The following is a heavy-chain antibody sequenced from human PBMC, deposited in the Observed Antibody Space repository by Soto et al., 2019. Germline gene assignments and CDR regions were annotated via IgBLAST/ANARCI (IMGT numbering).Heavy chain of an antibody. CDR1: GGTLSNYA. Sequence: QVQLVQSGAEVKKPGSSVKVSCKASGGTLSNYALSWVRQAPGQGLEWVGGIIPILGTSNYAQKFQGRLTVTADESTSTAYMELSSLTSEDTAVYYCARGVRTGFYGMDVWGQGTTVTVSS. V-gene: IGHV1-69*01. D-gene: IGHD3-10*01. CDR3: ARGVRTGFYGMDV. J-gene: IGHJ6*02. CDR2: IIPILGTS.